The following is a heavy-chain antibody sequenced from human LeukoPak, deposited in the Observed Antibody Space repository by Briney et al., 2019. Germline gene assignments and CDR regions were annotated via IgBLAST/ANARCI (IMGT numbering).Heavy chain of an antibody. V-gene: IGHV3-74*01. Sequence: GGSLRLSCAASGFTFTNYRMHWVRQVPGKGLVWVSVINSDGSTTNYADSVKGRFAISRDNAKNTLYLQMNSLRAEDTALYYCAREIFYGSGSSKIDSWGQGTLVTVSS. CDR1: GFTFTNYR. J-gene: IGHJ4*02. D-gene: IGHD3-10*01. CDR2: INSDGSTT. CDR3: AREIFYGSGSSKIDS.